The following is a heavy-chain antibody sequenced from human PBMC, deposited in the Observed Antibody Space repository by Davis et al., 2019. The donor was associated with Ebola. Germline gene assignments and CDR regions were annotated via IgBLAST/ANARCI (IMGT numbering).Heavy chain of an antibody. J-gene: IGHJ4*02. CDR2: TRKKANSYTT. V-gene: IGHV3-72*01. D-gene: IGHD4-17*01. CDR1: GFTFSAHY. CDR3: TSPYGDYDY. Sequence: GGSLRLSCAASGFTFSAHYVDWVRQAPGKGLEWVGRTRKKANSYTTEYAASVKGRFTISRDDSKNSLYLQMNSLKTEDTAVYYCTSPYGDYDYWGQGTLVTVSS.